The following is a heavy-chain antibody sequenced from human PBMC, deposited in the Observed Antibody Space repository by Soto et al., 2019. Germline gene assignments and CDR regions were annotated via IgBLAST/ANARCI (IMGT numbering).Heavy chain of an antibody. Sequence: SETLSLTCAVYGGSFSGYYWSWIRQPPGKGLEWIGEINHSGSTNYNPSLKSRVTISVGTSKNQFSLKLSSVTAADTAVYYCARGQYYDFWSGYYGYWGQGTLVTVSS. V-gene: IGHV4-34*01. D-gene: IGHD3-3*01. CDR1: GGSFSGYY. J-gene: IGHJ4*02. CDR2: INHSGST. CDR3: ARGQYYDFWSGYYGY.